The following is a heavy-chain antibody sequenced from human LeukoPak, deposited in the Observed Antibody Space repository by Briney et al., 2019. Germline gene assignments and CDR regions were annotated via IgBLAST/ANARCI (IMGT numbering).Heavy chain of an antibody. CDR2: TYYRSKWYS. CDR3: ARDMGTSGWYTLDY. J-gene: IGHJ4*02. CDR1: GDSVSSNNGA. D-gene: IGHD6-19*01. Sequence: SQTLSVTCAISGDSVSSNNGAWNWIRQSPSRGLEWLGRTYYRSKWYSDYAVSVQGRISINPDTSKNQFSLQMFSVTPEDTAVYYCARDMGTSGWYTLDYWGQGTLVTVSS. V-gene: IGHV6-1*01.